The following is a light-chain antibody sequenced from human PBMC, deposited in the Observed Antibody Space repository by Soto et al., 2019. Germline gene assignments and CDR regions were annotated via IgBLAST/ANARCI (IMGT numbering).Light chain of an antibody. CDR1: SSDVGGYNY. V-gene: IGLV2-14*01. J-gene: IGLJ1*01. CDR2: EVS. Sequence: QSALTQPASVSGSPGQSITISCTGTSSDVGGYNYVSWYQQHPGKAPKLMIYEVSNRPSGVSNRFSGSKSGNTASLTISGLQAEDEADYYCSSYTGNNKYVFGTGTKVTVL. CDR3: SSYTGNNKYV.